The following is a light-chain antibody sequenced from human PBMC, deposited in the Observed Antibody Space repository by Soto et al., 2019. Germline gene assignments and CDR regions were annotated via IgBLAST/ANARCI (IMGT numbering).Light chain of an antibody. CDR1: ALPKQY. J-gene: IGLJ2*01. CDR3: QSADSSGPYVV. Sequence: SSELTQPPSVSVSPGQTARISCSRGALPKQYSYWYKQKPGHAPVLVIYKDTERPSGIPERFSGSSSGTTVTLTISGVQAEDEADYYCQSADSSGPYVVFGGGTKLTVL. V-gene: IGLV3-25*03. CDR2: KDT.